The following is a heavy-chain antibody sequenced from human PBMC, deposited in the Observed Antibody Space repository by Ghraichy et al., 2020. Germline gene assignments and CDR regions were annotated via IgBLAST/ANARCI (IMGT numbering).Heavy chain of an antibody. V-gene: IGHV4-34*01. J-gene: IGHJ4*02. D-gene: IGHD3-22*01. CDR1: GGSFSGYY. CDR3: ARGSGYYDSSGYYGFENDY. Sequence: SETLSLTCAVYGGSFSGYYWSWIRQPPGKGLEWIGEINHSGSTNYNPSLKSRVTISVGTSKNQFSLKLSSVTAADTAVYYCARGSGYYDSSGYYGFENDYWGQGTLVTVSS. CDR2: INHSGST.